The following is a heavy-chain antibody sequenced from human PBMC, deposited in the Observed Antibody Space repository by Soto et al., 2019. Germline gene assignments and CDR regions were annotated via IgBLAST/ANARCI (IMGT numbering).Heavy chain of an antibody. V-gene: IGHV1-69*13. CDR3: AKEEWWSTQAWLRDYYYGMDV. Sequence: EASVKVSCTASGDTFSRYSIIWVRQAPGQGLEWMGGIFAGFGTATYAQKFHGRVLIIADESTTTAYMELTSLTYEDTAVYYCAKEEWWSTQAWLRDYYYGMDVWGQGTTVTVSS. D-gene: IGHD2-15*01. CDR2: IFAGFGTA. CDR1: GDTFSRYS. J-gene: IGHJ6*02.